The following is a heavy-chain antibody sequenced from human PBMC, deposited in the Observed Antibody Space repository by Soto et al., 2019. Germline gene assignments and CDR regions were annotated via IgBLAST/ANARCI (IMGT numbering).Heavy chain of an antibody. J-gene: IGHJ4*02. Sequence: SETLSLTCTVSGGSISSGGYYWSWIRQHPGKGLEWIGYIYYSGTTYYNPSLESRVSISADTSENQFSLKVKSVTVADTAVYYCASTYYTGDSGFYDFRGQGTLVTVSS. CDR1: GGSISSGGYY. CDR3: ASTYYTGDSGFYDF. CDR2: IYYSGTT. D-gene: IGHD1-26*01. V-gene: IGHV4-31*03.